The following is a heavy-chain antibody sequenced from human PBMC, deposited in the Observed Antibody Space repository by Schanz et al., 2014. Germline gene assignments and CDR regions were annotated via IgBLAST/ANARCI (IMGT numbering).Heavy chain of an antibody. CDR3: ARDLIAAAESWFDP. D-gene: IGHD6-13*01. Sequence: QVQLVQSGAEVKKPGASVKLSCKASNYIFTKYYIHCVRQAPGQGLEWLGWINPANGNTHYSPRLNGRVSISSDTAASTVYLHFSSLKSDDTAVYYCARDLIAAAESWFDPWGQGTPITVSS. CDR2: INPANGNT. V-gene: IGHV1-3*01. CDR1: NYIFTKYY. J-gene: IGHJ5*02.